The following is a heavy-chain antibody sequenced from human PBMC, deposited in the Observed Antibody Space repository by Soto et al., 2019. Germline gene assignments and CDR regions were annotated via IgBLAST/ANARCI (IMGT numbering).Heavy chain of an antibody. V-gene: IGHV1-18*01. CDR1: GYTFASYA. CDR3: ARDPPPPDY. CDR2: ISAYNGNT. Sequence: QVQLVQSGAEVKKPGASVKVSCKASGYTFASYAISWMRQAPGQGLEWMGWISAYNGNTNYAQKLQGRVTMTTDTSTSTPYLELTSLSSDDTAVYYCARDPPPPDYGGQGTLVTVSS. J-gene: IGHJ4*02.